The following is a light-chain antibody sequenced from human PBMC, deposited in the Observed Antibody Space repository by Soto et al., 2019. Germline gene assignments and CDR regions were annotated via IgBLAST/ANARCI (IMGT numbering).Light chain of an antibody. J-gene: IGLJ2*01. V-gene: IGLV2-14*03. CDR3: SSYTSSSSRVV. Sequence: QSVLTQPASVSGSPGQSITISCTGTSSDVGGYNYVSWYQHHPGKAPKLMIYDVSNRPSGVSNRFSGSKSGNTASLIISGLQAEDEADYYCSSYTSSSSRVVFGGGTKVTVL. CDR2: DVS. CDR1: SSDVGGYNY.